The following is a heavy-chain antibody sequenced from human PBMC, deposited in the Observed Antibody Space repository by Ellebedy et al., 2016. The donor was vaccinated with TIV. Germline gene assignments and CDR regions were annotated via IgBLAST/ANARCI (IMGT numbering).Heavy chain of an antibody. J-gene: IGHJ4*02. CDR1: GFTFTSYN. D-gene: IGHD1-26*01. CDR3: ARSGELDS. CDR2: ISSTGYYI. V-gene: IGHV3-21*01. Sequence: GESLKISCAASGFTFTSYNMNWVRQAPGKGLEWVSSISSTGYYIHYADSVKGRFTISRDDAMSSLFLQMNSLSAEDTAVYYCARSGELDSWGQGTLVTVSS.